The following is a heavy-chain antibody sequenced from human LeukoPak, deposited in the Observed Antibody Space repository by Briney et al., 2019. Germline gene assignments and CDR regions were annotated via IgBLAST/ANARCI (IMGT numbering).Heavy chain of an antibody. J-gene: IGHJ4*02. Sequence: SQTLSLTFSVSGGSISSGGYSAGSIRPPPGTGLEWIGYIYHSGSTYYNPSLKSRVTISVDRSKTQFSLKLSSVTAADTAVYYCVRGQQRAPDYWGQGTLVTVSS. V-gene: IGHV4-30-2*01. CDR1: GGSISSGGYS. CDR2: IYHSGST. D-gene: IGHD6-13*01. CDR3: VRGQQRAPDY.